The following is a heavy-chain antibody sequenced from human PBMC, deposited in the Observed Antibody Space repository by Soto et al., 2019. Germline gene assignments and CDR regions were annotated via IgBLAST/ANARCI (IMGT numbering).Heavy chain of an antibody. J-gene: IGHJ4*02. V-gene: IGHV1-18*01. D-gene: IGHD2-15*01. CDR2: ISAYNGNT. Sequence: GASVKVSCTASGYTFTSYGIIWVRQAPGQGLEWMGWISAYNGNTNYAQKLQGRVTMTTDTSTSTAYMELRSLRSDDTAVYYCVVAAQPYYFDYWGQGTLVTVSS. CDR1: GYTFTSYG. CDR3: VVAAQPYYFDY.